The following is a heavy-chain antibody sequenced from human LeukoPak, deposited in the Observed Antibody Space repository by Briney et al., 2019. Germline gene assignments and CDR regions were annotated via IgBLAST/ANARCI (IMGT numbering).Heavy chain of an antibody. J-gene: IGHJ4*02. CDR2: IYYSGST. CDR3: ARPDWGSGAATTLSQ. V-gene: IGHV4-39*01. D-gene: IGHD6-25*01. Sequence: SETLSLTCTVSGGSISSSSYYWGWIRQPPGKGLEWIGSIYYSGSTYYNPSLKSRVTISVDTSKNQFSLKLSSVTAADTAVYYCARPDWGSGAATTLSQWGQGTLVTVSS. CDR1: GGSISSSSYY.